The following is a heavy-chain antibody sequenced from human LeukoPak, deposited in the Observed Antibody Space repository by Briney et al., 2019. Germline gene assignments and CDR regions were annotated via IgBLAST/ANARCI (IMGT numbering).Heavy chain of an antibody. V-gene: IGHV4-4*07. CDR3: ARAIWYGSGTTAFDY. J-gene: IGHJ4*02. Sequence: PSETLSLTCTVSGGSISSYYWSWIRQPAGKGLEWIGRIYNSGSTNYNTNYNPSLTSRVTMSVDTSKNQFSLKLNSVSAAGTAVYFCARAIWYGSGTTAFDYWGQGTLVTVSP. CDR2: IYNSGST. D-gene: IGHD3-10*01. CDR1: GGSISSYY.